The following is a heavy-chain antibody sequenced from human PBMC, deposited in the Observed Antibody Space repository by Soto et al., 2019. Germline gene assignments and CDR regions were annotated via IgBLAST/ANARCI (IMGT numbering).Heavy chain of an antibody. V-gene: IGHV3-48*02. CDR3: ARGSSSSWYSYSYYGMEV. CDR2: ISSSSSTI. D-gene: IGHD6-13*01. J-gene: IGHJ6*02. CDR1: GFTFSSYS. Sequence: GGALRLTCSASGFTFSSYSMNWVRQAPGKGLEWVSYISSSSSTIYYADSVKGRFTISRDNAKNSLYLQMNSLRDEDTAVYYCARGSSSSWYSYSYYGMEVWGQGTTVIVSS.